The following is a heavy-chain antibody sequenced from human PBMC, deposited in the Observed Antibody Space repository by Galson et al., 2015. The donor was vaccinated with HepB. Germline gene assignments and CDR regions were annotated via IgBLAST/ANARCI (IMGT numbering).Heavy chain of an antibody. CDR3: AKDPYLYSALAGTMAGFDY. V-gene: IGHV3-30*18. Sequence: LRLSCAASGFTFSNYGMHWVRQAPGKGLEWVAVTSYDGSNKYYADSVKGRFTISRDNSKNTLYLQMNSLRAEDTALYYCAKDPYLYSALAGTMAGFDYWGQGTLVTVSS. D-gene: IGHD6-19*01. CDR1: GFTFSNYG. J-gene: IGHJ4*02. CDR2: TSYDGSNK.